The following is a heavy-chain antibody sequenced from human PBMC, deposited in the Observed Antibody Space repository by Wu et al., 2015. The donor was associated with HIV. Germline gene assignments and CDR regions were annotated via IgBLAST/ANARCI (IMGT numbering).Heavy chain of an antibody. V-gene: IGHV1-18*01. CDR3: VRDPDYPDYGDYCDY. J-gene: IGHJ4*02. Sequence: LVQSGVEVKKPGASVNVSCKASGYTFTSYGITWVRQAPGQGLEWVGWISGYNAKTNYAQKLQDRVTMTRDTSTSTAYMELRSLKSDDTAVYYCVRDPDYPDYGDYCDYWGQGTLVTVSS. CDR2: ISGYNAKT. D-gene: IGHD4-17*01. CDR1: GYTFTSYG.